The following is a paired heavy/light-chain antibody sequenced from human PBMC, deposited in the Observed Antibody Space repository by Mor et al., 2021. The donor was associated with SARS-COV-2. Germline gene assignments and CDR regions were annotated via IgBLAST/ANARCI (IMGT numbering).Heavy chain of an antibody. V-gene: IGHV5-51*03. CDR2: IYPDDSDT. CDR3: ARQRASCTTTSCYAYYFYHMDV. J-gene: IGHJ6*02. Sequence: EVQLVQSGTEVKKPGESLKISCKGSRNSFTGYWFGWVRQMPGRGLEWMGIIYPDDSDTRYSPSFQGQVTISADKSISTSYLQWSSLKASDTAMYYCARQRASCTTTSCYAYYFYHMDVWGQGTTVIVSS. D-gene: IGHD2-2*01. CDR1: RNSFTGYW.
Light chain of an antibody. V-gene: IGLV2-8*01. CDR3: SSYRGSNNLVV. J-gene: IGLJ2*01. CDR2: EVN. CDR1: SSDVGAYNY. Sequence: QSALTQPPSASGSPGQSVTISCTGTSSDVGAYNYVSWYQQHPGKAPKLMIYEVNKRPSGVPDRFSGSKSGNTASLTVSGLQAEDEADYHCSSYRGSNNLVVFGGGTKLTVL.